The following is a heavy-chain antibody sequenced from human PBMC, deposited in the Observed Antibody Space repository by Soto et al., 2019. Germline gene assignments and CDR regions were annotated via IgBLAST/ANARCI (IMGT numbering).Heavy chain of an antibody. V-gene: IGHV1-18*01. CDR1: GYTFTNYG. CDR3: ARGGSNGSAEYYQH. CDR2: ISCYNGDT. Sequence: QVHLVQSGAEVKKPGASVKVSCKTSGYTFTNYGISWVRQAPGQEPQWLGWISCYNGDTKYAQTLQGRVTTTTDPSTSTAYLELRSMRADDTAVYYCARGGSNGSAEYYQHWGQGTVVIVS. J-gene: IGHJ1*01. D-gene: IGHD6-13*01.